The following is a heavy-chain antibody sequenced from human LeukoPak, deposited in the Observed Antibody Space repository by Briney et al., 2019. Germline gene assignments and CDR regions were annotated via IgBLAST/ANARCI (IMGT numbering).Heavy chain of an antibody. Sequence: GGSLRLSCAASGLTFSSYAMSWVRQAPGKGLEWVSAISGSGGSTYYADSVKGRFTISRDNSKNTLFLQMNSLRVEDTAVFYCTTSPSFDSSSYALNYWGQGTPVTVSS. V-gene: IGHV3-23*01. CDR3: TTSPSFDSSSYALNY. CDR2: ISGSGGST. J-gene: IGHJ4*02. D-gene: IGHD6-13*01. CDR1: GLTFSSYA.